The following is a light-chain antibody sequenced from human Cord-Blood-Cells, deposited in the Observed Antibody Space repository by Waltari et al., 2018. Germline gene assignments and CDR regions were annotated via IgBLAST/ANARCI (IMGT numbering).Light chain of an antibody. CDR1: SSDVGSYHL. Sequence: QSALTQPPSASGSPGQSITISCTGTSSDVGSYHLVSWYQQHPGKAPKLMIYEVSKRPSGVSNRFSGSKSGNTASLTISGLQAEDEADYYCCSYAGSSTWVFGGGTKLTVL. J-gene: IGLJ3*02. CDR3: CSYAGSSTWV. CDR2: EVS. V-gene: IGLV2-23*02.